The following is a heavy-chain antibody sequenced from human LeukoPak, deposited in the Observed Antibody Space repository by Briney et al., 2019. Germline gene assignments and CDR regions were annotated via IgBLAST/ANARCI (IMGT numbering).Heavy chain of an antibody. Sequence: SETLSLTCAVYGGFFRGYYWSWIRQPPGKGLEWIGEINHSGCTNYNPSLKSRVTISVATSKNQFFLKLSSVSAADTAVYYCARGRGYSYGYRKFSSYYFDYWGQGTLVTVSS. V-gene: IGHV4-34*01. CDR2: INHSGCT. CDR3: ARGRGYSYGYRKFSSYYFDY. D-gene: IGHD5-18*01. CDR1: GGFFRGYY. J-gene: IGHJ4*02.